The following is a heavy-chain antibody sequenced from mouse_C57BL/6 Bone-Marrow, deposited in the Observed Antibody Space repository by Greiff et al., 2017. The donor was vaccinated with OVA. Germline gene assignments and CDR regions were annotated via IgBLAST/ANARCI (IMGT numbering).Heavy chain of an antibody. CDR1: GYTFTSYW. V-gene: IGHV1-64*01. D-gene: IGHD2-4*01. J-gene: IGHJ4*01. CDR2: IHPNSGST. CDR3: ARFMITGYAMDY. Sequence: QVQLQQPGAELVKPGASVKLSCKASGYTFTSYWMHWVKQRPGQGLEWIGMIHPNSGSTNYNEKFKSKATLTVDKSSSTAYMQLSSLTSEDSADYYGARFMITGYAMDYWGQGTSVTVSS.